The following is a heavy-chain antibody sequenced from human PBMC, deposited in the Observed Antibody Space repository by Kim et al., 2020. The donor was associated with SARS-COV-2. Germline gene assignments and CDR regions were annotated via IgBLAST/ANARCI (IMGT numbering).Heavy chain of an antibody. CDR3: ARGWTNFDY. Sequence: WYNDYAVSVKSRITINPDTSKNQVSLQFNSVTPEDTAVYYCARGWTNFDYWGQGTLVTVSS. CDR2: WYN. V-gene: IGHV6-1*01. J-gene: IGHJ4*02. D-gene: IGHD1-1*01.